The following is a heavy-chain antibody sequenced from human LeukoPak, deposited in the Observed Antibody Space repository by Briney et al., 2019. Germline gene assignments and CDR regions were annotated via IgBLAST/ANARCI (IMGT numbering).Heavy chain of an antibody. CDR1: GGPISSSSYY. J-gene: IGHJ4*02. CDR3: ARHSSSWYEVPFDY. Sequence: PSETLSLTCTVSGGPISSSSYYWGWIRQPPGKGLEWIGSIYYSGSTYYNPSLKSRVTISVDTSKNQFSLKLSSVTAADTAVYSCARHSSSWYEVPFDYWGQGTLVTVSS. CDR2: IYYSGST. V-gene: IGHV4-39*01. D-gene: IGHD6-13*01.